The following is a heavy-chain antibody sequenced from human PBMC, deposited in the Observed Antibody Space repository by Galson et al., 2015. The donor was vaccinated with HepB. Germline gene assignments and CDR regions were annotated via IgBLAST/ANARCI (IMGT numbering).Heavy chain of an antibody. J-gene: IGHJ6*03. CDR3: ARSLNRIAAVMDV. D-gene: IGHD6-25*01. CDR2: IYHSGST. Sequence: SETLSLTCAVSGGSISSSNWWSWVRQPPGKGLEWIGEIYHSGSTNYNPSLKSRVTISVDKSKNQFSLKLSSVTAADTAVYYCARSLNRIAAVMDVWGKGTTVTVSS. CDR1: GGSISSSNW. V-gene: IGHV4-4*02.